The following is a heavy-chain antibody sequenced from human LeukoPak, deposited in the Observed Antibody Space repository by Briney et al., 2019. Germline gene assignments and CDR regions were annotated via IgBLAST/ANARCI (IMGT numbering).Heavy chain of an antibody. V-gene: IGHV1-69*05. D-gene: IGHD2-15*01. CDR1: GGTFSSYA. CDR3: ARGYCSGGGCYIFDY. J-gene: IGHJ4*02. CDR2: IIPIFGTA. Sequence: SVKVSCRASGGTFSSYAISWVRQAPGQGLEWMGRIIPIFGTANYAQKFQGRVTITTDESTSTAYMELSSLRSEDTAVYYCARGYCSGGGCYIFDYWGQGTLVTVSS.